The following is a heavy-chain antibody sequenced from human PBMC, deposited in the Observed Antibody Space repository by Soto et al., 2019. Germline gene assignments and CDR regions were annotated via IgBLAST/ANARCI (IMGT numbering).Heavy chain of an antibody. CDR1: GYSFTDYH. CDR2: INPKSGGT. Sequence: ASVKVSCKASGYSFTDYHIHWVRQAPGQGLEWLGRINPKSGGTSTAQKFQGWATMTRDRSISTVYMELTRLRSDDTAMYYCARRGYCSSTSCYPLLRYGMDVWGQGTTVTVSS. V-gene: IGHV1-2*04. D-gene: IGHD2-2*03. CDR3: ARRGYCSSTSCYPLLRYGMDV. J-gene: IGHJ6*02.